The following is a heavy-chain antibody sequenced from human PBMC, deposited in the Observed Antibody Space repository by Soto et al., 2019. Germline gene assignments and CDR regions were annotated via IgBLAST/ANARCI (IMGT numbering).Heavy chain of an antibody. D-gene: IGHD5-18*01. V-gene: IGHV4-30-2*01. Sequence: SETLSLTCAVSGGSISSGGYSWSWIRQPPGKGLELIGYIYHSGSTYYNPSLKSRVTISVHRSKNQFSLKLSSVTAADTAVYYCARGRNTGIQLWHSTAHSQYFDYWGQGTLVPVSS. CDR2: IYHSGST. CDR1: GGSISSGGYS. CDR3: ARGRNTGIQLWHSTAHSQYFDY. J-gene: IGHJ4*02.